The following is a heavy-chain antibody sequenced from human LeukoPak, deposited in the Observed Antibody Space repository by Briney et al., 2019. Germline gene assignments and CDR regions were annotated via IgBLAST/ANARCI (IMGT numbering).Heavy chain of an antibody. Sequence: ASVKVSCKASGYTFTGYYMHWVRQAPGQGLEWMGWINPNSGGTNYAQKFQGRVTMTRDTSISTAYMELSRLRSDDTAVYYCAREIAAAGTRDYYYYMDVWGKGTTVTVSS. CDR2: INPNSGGT. D-gene: IGHD6-13*01. CDR3: AREIAAAGTRDYYYYMDV. J-gene: IGHJ6*03. V-gene: IGHV1-2*02. CDR1: GYTFTGYY.